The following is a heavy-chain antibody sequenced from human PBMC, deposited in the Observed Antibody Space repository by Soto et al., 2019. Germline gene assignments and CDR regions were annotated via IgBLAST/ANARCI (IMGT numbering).Heavy chain of an antibody. CDR3: ARGHGMELLDH. J-gene: IGHJ4*02. CDR2: INPISGGT. Sequence: QVQLVQSGAEVKKPGASVKVSCKASGYTFTGYYLHWVRQAPGQGLEWVAWINPISGGTKYDQKFQGRVTVTLDTYISTAYMELGRLRSDDTAVYYCARGHGMELLDHWGQGTLVSVS. D-gene: IGHD1-7*01. CDR1: GYTFTGYY. V-gene: IGHV1-2*02.